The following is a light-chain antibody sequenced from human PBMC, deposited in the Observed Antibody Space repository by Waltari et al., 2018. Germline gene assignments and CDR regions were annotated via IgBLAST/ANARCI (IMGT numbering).Light chain of an antibody. J-gene: IGKJ1*01. CDR3: QQYNNWPPDPT. CDR1: QRISSN. V-gene: IGKV3D-15*01. Sequence: IVMTQSPATLSVFPGERATLSCRASQRISSNLAWCQQKPGQAPRLLIYGASTRATGIPDRFTGSGSGIEFTLTINSLQSEDFAVYYCQQYNNWPPDPTFGQGTKVEIK. CDR2: GAS.